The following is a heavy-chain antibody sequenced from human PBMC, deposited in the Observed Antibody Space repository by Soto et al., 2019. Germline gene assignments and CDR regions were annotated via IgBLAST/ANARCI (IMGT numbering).Heavy chain of an antibody. D-gene: IGHD5-18*01. V-gene: IGHV4-61*01. J-gene: IGHJ4*02. CDR1: GDSVSGASYY. CDR3: ARDIRGYSRAFDF. CDR2: IYYSGST. Sequence: LRETLSLTCTVSGDSVSGASYYWTWIRQSPGKGLEWIGYIYYSGSTTYNPSLKSRVTISIDTAKNQFSLILTSVTPADTAVYYCARDIRGYSRAFDFWGQGTLVTVSS.